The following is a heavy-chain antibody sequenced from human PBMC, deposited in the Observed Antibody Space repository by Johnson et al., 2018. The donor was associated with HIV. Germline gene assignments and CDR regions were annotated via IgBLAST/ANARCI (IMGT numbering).Heavy chain of an antibody. CDR2: ISYDGSNK. Sequence: VQVVESGGGVVQSGRSLRLSCAASGFIFSSYAMHWVRQAPGKGLEWVAVISYDGSNKYYADSVKGRFTISRDNSKNTVYLQMKSLRAEDTAVYYCARGIAPGGHYDSSGYYGDAFDTWGQGTMVTVSS. V-gene: IGHV3-30*04. J-gene: IGHJ3*02. CDR3: ARGIAPGGHYDSSGYYGDAFDT. CDR1: GFIFSSYA. D-gene: IGHD3-22*01.